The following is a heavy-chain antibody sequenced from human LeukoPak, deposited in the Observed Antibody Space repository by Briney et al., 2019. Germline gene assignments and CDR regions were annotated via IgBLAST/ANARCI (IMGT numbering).Heavy chain of an antibody. D-gene: IGHD1-26*01. CDR3: ANIVGAYFDY. CDR1: GFTFSSYS. V-gene: IGHV3-21*01. Sequence: GGSLRLSCAASGFTFSSYSMNWVRQAPGKGLEWVSFISSSSSYIYYADSVKGRFTISRDNAKNSLYLQMNSLRAEDTAVYYCANIVGAYFDYWGQGTLVTVSS. J-gene: IGHJ4*02. CDR2: ISSSSSYI.